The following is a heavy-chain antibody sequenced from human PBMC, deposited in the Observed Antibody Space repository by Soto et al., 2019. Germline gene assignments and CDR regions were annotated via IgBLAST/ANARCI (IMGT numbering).Heavy chain of an antibody. CDR2: IYYSGST. V-gene: IGHV4-59*01. CDR3: ARELFGRRDWFDP. CDR1: GGSISSYY. Sequence: PSETLSLTCTVSGGSISSYYWSWIRQPPGKGLEWIGYIYYSGSTNYNPSLKSRVTISVDTSKNQFSLKLSSVTAADTAVYYCARELFGRRDWFDPWGQGTLVTVSS. J-gene: IGHJ5*02. D-gene: IGHD3-10*01.